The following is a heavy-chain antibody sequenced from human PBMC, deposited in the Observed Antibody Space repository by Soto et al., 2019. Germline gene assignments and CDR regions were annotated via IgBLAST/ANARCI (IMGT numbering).Heavy chain of an antibody. CDR3: ARGGPSSKWLDP. CDR2: IHYSGST. D-gene: IGHD3-10*01. Sequence: PSETLSLTCTVSGGSISGYYWSWIRQPPGKGLEWIGYIHYSGSTDYNPSLKSRVTISVDTSKSQFSLKLNSVTAADTAVYYCARGGPSSKWLDPWGQGTLVTVSS. J-gene: IGHJ5*02. V-gene: IGHV4-59*01. CDR1: GGSISGYY.